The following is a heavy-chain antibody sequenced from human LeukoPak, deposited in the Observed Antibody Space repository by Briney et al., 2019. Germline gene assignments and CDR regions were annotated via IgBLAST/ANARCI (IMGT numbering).Heavy chain of an antibody. V-gene: IGHV1-69*05. CDR3: ARGLPRGYCSSTSCYTPLDY. Sequence: SVKVSCKASGYTFTSYGISWVRQAPGQGLEWMGGIIPIFGTANYAQKFQGRVTITTDESTSTAYMELSSLRSEDTAVYYCARGLPRGYCSSTSCYTPLDYWGQGTLVTVSS. CDR2: IIPIFGTA. D-gene: IGHD2-2*02. CDR1: GYTFTSYG. J-gene: IGHJ4*02.